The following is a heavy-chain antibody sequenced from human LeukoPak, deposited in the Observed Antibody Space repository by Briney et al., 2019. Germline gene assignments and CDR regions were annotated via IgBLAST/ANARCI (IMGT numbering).Heavy chain of an antibody. J-gene: IGHJ4*02. CDR1: GFTFGDYA. CDR3: AIQQSPTAYYYDSSGYFARTFDY. CDR2: IIPIFGTA. D-gene: IGHD3-22*01. Sequence: GGSLRLSCTASGFTFGDYAISWVRQAPGQGLEWMGGIIPIFGTANYAQKFQGRVTITADKSTSTAYMELSSLRSEDTAVYYCAIQQSPTAYYYDSSGYFARTFDYWGQGTLVTVSS. V-gene: IGHV1-69*06.